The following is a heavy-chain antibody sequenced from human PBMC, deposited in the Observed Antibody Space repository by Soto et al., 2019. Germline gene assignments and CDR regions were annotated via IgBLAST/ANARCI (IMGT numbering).Heavy chain of an antibody. V-gene: IGHV2-5*02. CDR2: ICCDDDK. J-gene: IGHJ5*02. CDR1: GFSLSTYGMG. D-gene: IGHD1-1*01. CDR3: VHRQDGREEFDA. Sequence: QITLKESGPTLVKPTQTLTLTCTFSGFSLSTYGMGVGWIRQPPGKALEWLALICCDDDKRYSPCLKTRLTITNDNSKNQVVLTLTNMDTVDTATYYCVHRQDGREEFDAWGQGTLVTVSS.